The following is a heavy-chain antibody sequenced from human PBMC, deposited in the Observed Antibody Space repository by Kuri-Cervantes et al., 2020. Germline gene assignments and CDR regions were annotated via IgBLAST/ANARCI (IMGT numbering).Heavy chain of an antibody. Sequence: SLKISCAASGFSFEDYAMHWVRQAPGKGLEWVSGISWNSGSIGYADSVKGRFTISRDNAKNSLYLQMNSLRAEDTALYYCAKDRGWELLSGFDYWGQGTLVTVSS. V-gene: IGHV3-9*01. CDR1: GFSFEDYA. CDR2: ISWNSGSI. CDR3: AKDRGWELLSGFDY. D-gene: IGHD1-26*01. J-gene: IGHJ4*02.